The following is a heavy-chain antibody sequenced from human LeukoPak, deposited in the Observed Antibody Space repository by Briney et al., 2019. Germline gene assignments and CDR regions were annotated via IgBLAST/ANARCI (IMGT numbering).Heavy chain of an antibody. D-gene: IGHD2-2*01. J-gene: IGHJ4*02. CDR1: GGSMSPYH. Sequence: SETLSLTCTVSGGSMSPYHWGWIRQPPGKGLEWIGEINHSGSTNYNPSLKSRVTISVDTSKNQFSLKLSSVTAADTAVYYCARENVVVPASLDYWGQGTLVTVSS. V-gene: IGHV4-34*01. CDR3: ARENVVVPASLDY. CDR2: INHSGST.